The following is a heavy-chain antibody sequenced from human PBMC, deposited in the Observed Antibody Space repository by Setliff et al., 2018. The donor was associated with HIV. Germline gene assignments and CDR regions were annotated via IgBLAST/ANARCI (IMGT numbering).Heavy chain of an antibody. Sequence: SETLSLTCTFSGGSISSHYWSWIRQPPGKRLEWIGYIYYSGSTNYNPSLKSRVTISVDTSKNQFSLKLSSVAAADTAVYYCAGCITGTTHWFDPWGQGTLVTVSS. CDR1: GGSISSHY. D-gene: IGHD1-20*01. J-gene: IGHJ5*02. CDR3: AGCITGTTHWFDP. CDR2: IYYSGST. V-gene: IGHV4-59*11.